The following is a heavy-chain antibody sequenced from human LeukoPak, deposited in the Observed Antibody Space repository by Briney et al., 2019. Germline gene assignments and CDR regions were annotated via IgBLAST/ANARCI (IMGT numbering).Heavy chain of an antibody. CDR3: ARGDVVRGVSWFDS. J-gene: IGHJ5*01. Sequence: GESLKISCQGSGYTFTSYWIGWVRQMPVKGLEWMGSIYPGDSDTKYSPSFQGQVTISVDKSTNTAYLQWKSLKASDTAMYYCARGDVVRGVSWFDSWGKGTTVTVSS. CDR2: IYPGDSDT. D-gene: IGHD2-21*02. CDR1: GYTFTSYW. V-gene: IGHV5-51*01.